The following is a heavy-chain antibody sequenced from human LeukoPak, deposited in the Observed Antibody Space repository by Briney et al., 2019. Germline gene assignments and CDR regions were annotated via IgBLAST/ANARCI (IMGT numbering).Heavy chain of an antibody. D-gene: IGHD3-10*02. J-gene: IGHJ6*04. CDR1: GFIVSTNY. CDR3: AELGITMIGGV. Sequence: PGGSLRLSCAASGFIVSTNYMSWVRQAPGKGLEWVSVIYSGGSTYYADSVKGRFSISRDNSKNTLYLQMNSLRAEDTAVYYCAELGITMIGGVWGKGTTVTISS. V-gene: IGHV3-53*01. CDR2: IYSGGST.